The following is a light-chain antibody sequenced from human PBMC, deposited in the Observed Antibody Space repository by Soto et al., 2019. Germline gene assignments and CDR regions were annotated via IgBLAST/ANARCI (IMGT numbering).Light chain of an antibody. V-gene: IGLV2-23*01. CDR1: SSDVGSYNL. J-gene: IGLJ1*01. CDR2: EGS. Sequence: QSVLTQPASVSGSPGQSITISCTGTSSDVGSYNLVSWYQQHPGKAPKLMIYEGSKRPSGVSNRFSGSKSGNTASLTISGLQAAEEADYYCCSYAGSSTPYVFGTGTKVTVL. CDR3: CSYAGSSTPYV.